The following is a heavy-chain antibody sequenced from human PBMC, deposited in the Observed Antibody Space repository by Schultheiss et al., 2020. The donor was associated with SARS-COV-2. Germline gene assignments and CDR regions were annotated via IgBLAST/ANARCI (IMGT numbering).Heavy chain of an antibody. CDR1: GYSFTSYW. CDR3: ARHTLLYLDY. D-gene: IGHD3-10*01. V-gene: IGHV5-51*01. CDR2: IYPGDSDT. Sequence: GGSLRLSCKGSGYSFTSYWIGWVRQMPGKGLEWMGIIYPGDSDTRYSPSFQGQVTISADKSISTAYLQWSSLKASDTAMYYCARHTLLYLDYWGQGTLVTVSS. J-gene: IGHJ4*02.